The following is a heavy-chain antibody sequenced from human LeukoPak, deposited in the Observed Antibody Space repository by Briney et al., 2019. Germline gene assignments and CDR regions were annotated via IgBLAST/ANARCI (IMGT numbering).Heavy chain of an antibody. Sequence: PGGSLRLSCAASGFIFNNYAMHWVRQAPGKGLEYVSVVTSNGANTYYGTSAKGRFTVSRDNSKNLVFLDMASLRPEDTAVYFCARSGYIYGTLLDFWGQGTSVTVSP. D-gene: IGHD5-18*01. CDR2: VTSNGANT. J-gene: IGHJ1*01. CDR1: GFIFNNYA. V-gene: IGHV3-64*01. CDR3: ARSGYIYGTLLDF.